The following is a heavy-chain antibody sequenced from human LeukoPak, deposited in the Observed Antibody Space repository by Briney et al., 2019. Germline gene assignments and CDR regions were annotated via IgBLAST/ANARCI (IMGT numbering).Heavy chain of an antibody. J-gene: IGHJ4*02. CDR1: GFPFDVQT. CDR3: VRGGATRGRFEK. D-gene: IGHD3-10*01. V-gene: IGHV3-7*01. Sequence: GGSLRLSCVASGFPFDVQTMSWVRQAPGKGLAWVASMREDGRDIFYVDSAKGRFTISRDNSKNSLFLQLYYLRVEDTAMYYCVRGGATRGRFEKWGQGTQVTVSS. CDR2: MREDGRDI.